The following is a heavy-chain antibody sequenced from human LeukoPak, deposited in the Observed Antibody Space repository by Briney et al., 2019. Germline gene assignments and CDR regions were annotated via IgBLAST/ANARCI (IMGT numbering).Heavy chain of an antibody. V-gene: IGHV3-33*01. Sequence: GGSLRLSCAASGFTFSSYGMQGVRQAPGKGLEWVAVIWYDGSNKYYADSVKGRFTISRDNSKNTLYLQMNSLRAEDTAVYYCARDRGSWIQLWPNAFDIWGQGTMVTVSS. CDR2: IWYDGSNK. CDR3: ARDRGSWIQLWPNAFDI. D-gene: IGHD5-18*01. J-gene: IGHJ3*02. CDR1: GFTFSSYG.